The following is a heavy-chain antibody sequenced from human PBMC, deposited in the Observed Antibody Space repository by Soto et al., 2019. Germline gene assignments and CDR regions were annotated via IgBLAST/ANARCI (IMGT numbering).Heavy chain of an antibody. D-gene: IGHD2-15*01. CDR3: VRLRCSEGSGNFDY. J-gene: IGHJ4*02. CDR1: GLTVSGNF. CDR2: ISYDGSNK. Sequence: PGGSLRLSCAASGLTVSGNFMSWVRQAPGKGLEWVAVISYDGSNKYYADYVKGRFTISRDNSKNTLYLQMNSLRAEDTAVYYCVRLRCSEGSGNFDYWGQGTLVTVSS. V-gene: IGHV3-30*03.